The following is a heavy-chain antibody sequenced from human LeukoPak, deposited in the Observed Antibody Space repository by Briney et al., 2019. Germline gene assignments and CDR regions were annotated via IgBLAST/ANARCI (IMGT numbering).Heavy chain of an antibody. J-gene: IGHJ6*02. V-gene: IGHV6-1*01. CDR3: AREWQQLVPDYYYYGMDV. CDR1: GDSVSSNSAA. Sequence: SQTLSLTCAISGDSVSSNSAAWNWIRQPPSRGLEWLGRTYYRSKWYNDYAVSVKSRITINPDTSKNQFSLQLNSVTPEDTAVYYCAREWQQLVPDYYYYGMDVWGQGTTVTVSS. D-gene: IGHD6-13*01. CDR2: TYYRSKWYN.